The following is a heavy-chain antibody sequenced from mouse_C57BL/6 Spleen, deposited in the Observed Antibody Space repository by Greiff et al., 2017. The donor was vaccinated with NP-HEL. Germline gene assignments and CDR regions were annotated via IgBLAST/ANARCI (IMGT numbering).Heavy chain of an antibody. D-gene: IGHD2-5*01. V-gene: IGHV1-54*01. CDR1: GYAFTNYL. CDR3: ARRRSNYYAMDY. J-gene: IGHJ4*01. Sequence: QVQLQQSGAELARPGTSVKVSCKASGYAFTNYLIEWVKQRPGQGLEWIGVINPGSGGTNYNEKFKGKATLTADKSSSTAYMQLSSLTSEDSAVYFCARRRSNYYAMDYWGQGTSVTVSS. CDR2: INPGSGGT.